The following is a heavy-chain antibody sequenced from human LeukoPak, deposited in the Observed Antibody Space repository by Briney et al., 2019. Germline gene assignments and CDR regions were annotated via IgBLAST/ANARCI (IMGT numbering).Heavy chain of an antibody. CDR2: FNPNSGGT. Sequence: GASVKVSCKASGYTFTGYYMHWVRQAPGQGLEWMGRFNPNSGGTNYAQKFQGRVTMTRDTSISTAYMELSRLRSDDTAVYYCARELAAAYFDYWGQGTLVTVSS. CDR1: GYTFTGYY. D-gene: IGHD6-13*01. CDR3: ARELAAAYFDY. V-gene: IGHV1-2*06. J-gene: IGHJ4*02.